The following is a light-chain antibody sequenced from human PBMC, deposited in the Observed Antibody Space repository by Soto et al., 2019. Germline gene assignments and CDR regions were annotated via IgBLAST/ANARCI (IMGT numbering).Light chain of an antibody. V-gene: IGLV2-14*01. CDR2: EVS. CDR1: SSDVGSSNF. Sequence: QSVLTQPASVSGSPGQSITISCTGTSSDVGSSNFVSWYQQHPGKAPKLIFYEVSNRPPGLSDRFSGSKSGTTASLAISGLQAEDEADYFCSSYTTNKTLLFGGGTKVTLL. CDR3: SSYTTNKTLL. J-gene: IGLJ2*01.